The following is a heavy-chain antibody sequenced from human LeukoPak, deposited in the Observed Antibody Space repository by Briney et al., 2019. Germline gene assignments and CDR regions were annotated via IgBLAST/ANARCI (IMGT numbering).Heavy chain of an antibody. J-gene: IGHJ4*02. CDR1: GGSFRGYY. D-gene: IGHD4-11*01. V-gene: IGHV4-34*01. CDR3: VRYTVYFDY. Sequence: PSETLSLTCAVYGGSFRGYYWSWIRQPPGRGLEWIGEINHSGSTNYNPSLKSRVTISVDTSKNQFSLKLSSVTAADTAVYYCVRYTVYFDYWGQGTLVTVSS. CDR2: INHSGST.